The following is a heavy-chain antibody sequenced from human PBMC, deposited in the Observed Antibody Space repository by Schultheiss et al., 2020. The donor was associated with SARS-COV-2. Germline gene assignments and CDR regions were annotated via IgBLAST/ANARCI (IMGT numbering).Heavy chain of an antibody. D-gene: IGHD6-13*01. CDR2: IYYSGST. V-gene: IGHV4-31*03. J-gene: IGHJ4*02. Sequence: SETLSLTCTVSGGSISSGGYYWSWIRQHPGKGLEWIGYIYYSGSTYYNPSLKSRVTISVDTSKNQFSLKLSSVTAADTAVYYCARVSIAAAGTTDYWGQGTLVTVSS. CDR3: ARVSIAAAGTTDY. CDR1: GGSISSGGYY.